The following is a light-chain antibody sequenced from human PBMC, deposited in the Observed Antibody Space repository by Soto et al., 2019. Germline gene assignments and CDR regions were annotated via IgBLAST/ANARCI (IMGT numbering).Light chain of an antibody. J-gene: IGKJ2*01. CDR2: GAS. CDR1: QSVSSSY. CDR3: HQYGSSPYT. Sequence: PGEGATLSCRASQSVSSSYLAWYQQKPGQAPRLRIYGASSRATGIPDRFSGSGSGTDFTLTISRLDPEDFAVYYCHQYGSSPYTFGQGTKLEIK. V-gene: IGKV3-20*01.